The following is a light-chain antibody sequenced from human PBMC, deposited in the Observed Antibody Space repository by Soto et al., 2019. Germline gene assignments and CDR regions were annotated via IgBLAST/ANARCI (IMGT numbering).Light chain of an antibody. CDR2: AAS. CDR1: QSISSY. CDR3: QQSYSTPYT. Sequence: DIQMTQSPSSLSASVGDRVTITCRASQSISSYLNWYHQKPGKAPKLLIYAASSLQSGVPSRFSGSGSGTDFTLTITSLRPEDYATYYCQQSYSTPYTFGQGTKLEI. V-gene: IGKV1-39*01. J-gene: IGKJ2*01.